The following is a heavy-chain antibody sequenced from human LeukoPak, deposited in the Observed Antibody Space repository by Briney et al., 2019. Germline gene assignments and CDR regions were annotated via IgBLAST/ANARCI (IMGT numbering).Heavy chain of an antibody. J-gene: IGHJ4*02. V-gene: IGHV4-38-2*02. D-gene: IGHD5-18*01. Sequence: SETLSLTCAVSGYSISSGYYWGWIRQPPGKGLEWIGSIYHSGSTYYNPSLKSRVTISVDTSKNQFSLKLSSVTAADTAVYYCATDVDTAMVTDYWGQGTLVTVSS. CDR3: ATDVDTAMVTDY. CDR2: IYHSGST. CDR1: GYSISSGYY.